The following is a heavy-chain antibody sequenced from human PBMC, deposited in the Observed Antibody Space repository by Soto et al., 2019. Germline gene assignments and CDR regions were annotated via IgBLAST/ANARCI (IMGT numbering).Heavy chain of an antibody. CDR2: IIPTFGRT. CDR1: GDTFSSYA. Sequence: SVKVSCKASGDTFSSYAISWVRQAPGKGLEWMGKIIPTFGRTNYAQKFQGRLTISADDSTSTAYMELTSLKSDDTAVYYCARDPLSSFAMDVWGQGTTVTVSS. J-gene: IGHJ6*02. CDR3: ARDPLSSFAMDV. D-gene: IGHD3-10*02. V-gene: IGHV1-69*13.